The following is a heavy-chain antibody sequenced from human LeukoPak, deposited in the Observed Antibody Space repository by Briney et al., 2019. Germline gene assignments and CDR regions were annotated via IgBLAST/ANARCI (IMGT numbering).Heavy chain of an antibody. CDR3: TTDRPPFGYSYGTFDY. D-gene: IGHD5-18*01. V-gene: IGHV3-15*01. J-gene: IGHJ4*02. Sequence: GGFLRLSCAASGFTFSNAWISWVRQAPGKGLERVGRIKSKTDGGTTDYAAPVKGRFTISRDDSKNTLYLQMNSLKTEDTAVYYCTTDRPPFGYSYGTFDYWGQGTLVTVSS. CDR1: GFTFSNAW. CDR2: IKSKTDGGTT.